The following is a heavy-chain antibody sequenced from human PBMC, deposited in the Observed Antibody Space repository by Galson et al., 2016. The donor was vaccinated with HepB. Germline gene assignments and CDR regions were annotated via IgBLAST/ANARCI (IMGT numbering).Heavy chain of an antibody. D-gene: IGHD6-19*01. CDR3: AKDLDGSGWFHDAFDI. CDR2: INGIGGST. J-gene: IGHJ3*02. Sequence: SLRLSCAASGFTFNSYAMSWVRQAPGKGLEWVSGINGIGGSTFYADSVKGRFTISRDNSKNTLYLEMNSLRVEDTAVYYCAKDLDGSGWFHDAFDIWGQGTMVTVSS. V-gene: IGHV3-23*01. CDR1: GFTFNSYA.